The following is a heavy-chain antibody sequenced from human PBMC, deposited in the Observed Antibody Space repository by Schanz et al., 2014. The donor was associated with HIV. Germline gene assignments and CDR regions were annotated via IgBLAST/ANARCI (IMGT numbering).Heavy chain of an antibody. J-gene: IGHJ4*02. D-gene: IGHD3-10*01. CDR2: TSYDGTKK. V-gene: IGHV3-30*03. CDR3: ARLRGFLWFGDHPYSFDY. Sequence: QVQLVESGGGVVQPGRSLRLSCAASGFTFDSYGIHWVRQAPGKGLEWVAVTSYDGTKKHYADSVKGRFTISRDNGKNSLFLQMNSLRAEDTAVYYCARLRGFLWFGDHPYSFDYWGQGTLVTVSS. CDR1: GFTFDSYG.